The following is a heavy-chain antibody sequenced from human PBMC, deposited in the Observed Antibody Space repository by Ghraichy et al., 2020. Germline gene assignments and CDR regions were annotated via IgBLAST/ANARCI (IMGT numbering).Heavy chain of an antibody. V-gene: IGHV3-66*01. D-gene: IGHD2/OR15-2a*01. Sequence: GGSLRLSWAVSGFNVNNNFMNWVRHAPGKGLEWVSIMYSGGTTFYIDPVKGRFTLSRNGSKNTVYLQMNSLRVDDTAVYYCARVGNNSEAEYWGQGTLVTVSS. CDR3: ARVGNNSEAEY. J-gene: IGHJ4*02. CDR2: MYSGGTT. CDR1: GFNVNNNF.